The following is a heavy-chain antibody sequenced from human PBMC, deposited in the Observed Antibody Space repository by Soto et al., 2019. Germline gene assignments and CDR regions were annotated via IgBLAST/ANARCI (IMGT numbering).Heavy chain of an antibody. D-gene: IGHD3-22*01. Sequence: GGSLRLSCAASGFTFSSYAMSWVRQAPGKGLEWVSDISGSGGSTYYADSVKGRFTISRDNSKNTLYLQMNSLRAEDTAVYYCAKGPYYYDSSGYYTRKEFDYWGQGTLVTVSS. V-gene: IGHV3-23*01. J-gene: IGHJ4*02. CDR1: GFTFSSYA. CDR3: AKGPYYYDSSGYYTRKEFDY. CDR2: ISGSGGST.